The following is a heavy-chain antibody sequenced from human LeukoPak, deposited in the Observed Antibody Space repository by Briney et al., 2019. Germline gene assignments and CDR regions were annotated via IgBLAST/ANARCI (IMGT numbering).Heavy chain of an antibody. CDR1: GGTXSSYA. Sequence: SSVKVSCKASGGTXSSYAISWVRQAPGQGLEWMGGIIPIFGTANYAQKFQGRVTITADESTSTAYMELSSLRSEDTAVYYCARDHALWSNCFDYWGQGTLVTVSS. D-gene: IGHD2/OR15-2a*01. CDR3: ARDHALWSNCFDY. J-gene: IGHJ4*02. V-gene: IGHV1-69*01. CDR2: IIPIFGTA.